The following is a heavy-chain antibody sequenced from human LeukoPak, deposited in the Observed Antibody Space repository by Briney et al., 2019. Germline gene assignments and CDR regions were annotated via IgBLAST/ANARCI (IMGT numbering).Heavy chain of an antibody. CDR1: GFTFDDYA. V-gene: IGHV3-9*01. CDR2: ISWNSGSI. CDR3: AKDRVAAAGRGGKFDY. D-gene: IGHD6-13*01. J-gene: IGHJ4*02. Sequence: PGGSLRLSCAASGFTFDDYAMHWVRQVPGKGLEWVSGISWNSGSIGYADSVKGRFTISRDNAKNSLYLQMNSLRAEDTALYYCAKDRVAAAGRGGKFDYWGQGTLVTVSS.